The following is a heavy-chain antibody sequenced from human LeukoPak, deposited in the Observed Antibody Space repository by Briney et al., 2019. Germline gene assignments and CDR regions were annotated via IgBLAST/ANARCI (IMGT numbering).Heavy chain of an antibody. CDR1: GGSISSSSYY. CDR2: IYYSGST. Sequence: SETLSLTCTVSGGSISSSSYYWGWSRQPPGKGLEWIGSIYYSGSTYYNPSLKSRVTISVDTSKNQFSLKLSSVTAADTAVYYCARHGRYGDYATASFDYWGQGTLVTVSS. D-gene: IGHD4-17*01. J-gene: IGHJ4*02. V-gene: IGHV4-39*01. CDR3: ARHGRYGDYATASFDY.